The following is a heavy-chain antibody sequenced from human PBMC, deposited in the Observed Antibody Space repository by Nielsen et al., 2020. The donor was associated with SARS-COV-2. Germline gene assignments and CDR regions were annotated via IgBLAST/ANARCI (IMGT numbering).Heavy chain of an antibody. J-gene: IGHJ4*02. CDR3: ASAAAAGTSEFDY. V-gene: IGHV3-74*01. Sequence: GESLKISCAASGFTFSSYWMHWVRQAPGKGLVWVSRINSDGSSTSYADSVKGRFTISRDNAKNTLYLQMNSLRAEDTAVYYCASAAAAGTSEFDYWGQGTLVTVSS. CDR1: GFTFSSYW. D-gene: IGHD6-13*01. CDR2: INSDGSST.